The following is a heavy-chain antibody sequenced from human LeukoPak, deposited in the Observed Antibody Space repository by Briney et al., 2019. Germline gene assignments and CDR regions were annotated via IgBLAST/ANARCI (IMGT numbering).Heavy chain of an antibody. D-gene: IGHD3-22*01. CDR3: AKPTYYYDSSGSPADY. V-gene: IGHV3-23*01. J-gene: IGHJ4*02. CDR2: ISGSGGST. Sequence: GGSLRLSCAASGFTFSSYAMSWVRQAPGKGLEGVSAISGSGGSTYYADSVKGRFTISRDNSKNTLYLQMNSLRAEDTAVYYCAKPTYYYDSSGSPADYWGQGTLVTVSS. CDR1: GFTFSSYA.